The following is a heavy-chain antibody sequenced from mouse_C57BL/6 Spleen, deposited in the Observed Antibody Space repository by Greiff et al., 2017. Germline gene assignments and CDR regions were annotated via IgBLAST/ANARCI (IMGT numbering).Heavy chain of an antibody. J-gene: IGHJ1*03. D-gene: IGHD2-3*01. CDR2: IYPSDSET. V-gene: IGHV1-61*01. Sequence: QVQLQQPGAELVRPGSSVKLSCKASGYTFTSYWMDWVKQRPGQGLEWIGNIYPSDSETLYNQKFKDKATLTVDKSSSTAYMQLSSLTSEDSAVYYCARRHGYYFNWYCDVWGTGTTVTVSS. CDR1: GYTFTSYW. CDR3: ARRHGYYFNWYCDV.